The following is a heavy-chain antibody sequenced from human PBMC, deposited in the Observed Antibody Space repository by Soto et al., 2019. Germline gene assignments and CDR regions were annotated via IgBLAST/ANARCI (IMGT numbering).Heavy chain of an antibody. D-gene: IGHD1-26*01. CDR3: ARESGSYSYYYCGMDV. CDR1: GYTFTSYY. Sequence: ASVKVSCKASGYTFTSYYMHWVRQAPGQGLEWMGIINPSGGSTSYAQKFQGRVTMTRDTSTSTVYMELSSLRSEDTAVYYCARESGSYSYYYCGMDVWGQGTTVTVSS. J-gene: IGHJ6*02. CDR2: INPSGGST. V-gene: IGHV1-46*01.